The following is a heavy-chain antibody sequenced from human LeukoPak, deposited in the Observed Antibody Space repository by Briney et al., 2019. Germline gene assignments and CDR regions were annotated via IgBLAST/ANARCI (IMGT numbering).Heavy chain of an antibody. CDR3: ATDQVPVVVVPAAMGY. V-gene: IGHV3-23*01. D-gene: IGHD2-2*01. J-gene: IGHJ4*02. Sequence: GSLRLSCAASGFTFSSYAMSWVRQAPGKGRGWVSAISGIGGSTYYAESVKGRVTISRDTFKNTLYLHMNSLRAEGTAAYYCATDQVPVVVVPAAMGYWGQGTLVTVSS. CDR2: ISGIGGST. CDR1: GFTFSSYA.